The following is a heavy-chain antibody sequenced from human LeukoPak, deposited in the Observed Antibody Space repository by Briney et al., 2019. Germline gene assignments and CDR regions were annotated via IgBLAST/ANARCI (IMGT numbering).Heavy chain of an antibody. CDR3: ARFKGGYYYDSSGIDY. V-gene: IGHV4-38-2*02. J-gene: IGHJ4*02. Sequence: PSETLSLTCSVSGYSISSGYYWGWIRQPPGKGLEWIGSIYQSGSTYYNPSLKSRVTISVDTSKNQFSLKPSSVTAADTAVYYCARFKGGYYYDSSGIDYWGQGTLVTVSS. D-gene: IGHD3-22*01. CDR2: IYQSGST. CDR1: GYSISSGYY.